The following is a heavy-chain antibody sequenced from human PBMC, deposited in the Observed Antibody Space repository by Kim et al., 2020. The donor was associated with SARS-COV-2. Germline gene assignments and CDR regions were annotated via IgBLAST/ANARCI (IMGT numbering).Heavy chain of an antibody. V-gene: IGHV4-4*02. CDR1: GGSISSSNW. Sequence: SETLSLTCAVSGGSISSSNWWSWVRQPPGEGLEWIGEIYHSGSTNYNPSLKSRVTISVDKSKNQFSLKLSSVTAADTAVYYCARASIAARPFDYWGQGTLVTVSS. CDR2: IYHSGST. D-gene: IGHD6-6*01. CDR3: ARASIAARPFDY. J-gene: IGHJ4*02.